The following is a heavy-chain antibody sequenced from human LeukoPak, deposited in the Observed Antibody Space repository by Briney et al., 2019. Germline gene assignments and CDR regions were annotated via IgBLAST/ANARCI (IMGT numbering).Heavy chain of an antibody. Sequence: PGGSLRLSCAASGFSISNYEMNWVRQAPGKGLEWVSYISSSGSTIYYADSVKGRFTISRDNAKNSLYLQMNSLRAEDTAVYYYARDPGSFWSGYPGPFDYWGQGTLVTVSS. CDR2: ISSSGSTI. D-gene: IGHD3-3*01. J-gene: IGHJ4*02. CDR1: GFSISNYE. CDR3: ARDPGSFWSGYPGPFDY. V-gene: IGHV3-48*03.